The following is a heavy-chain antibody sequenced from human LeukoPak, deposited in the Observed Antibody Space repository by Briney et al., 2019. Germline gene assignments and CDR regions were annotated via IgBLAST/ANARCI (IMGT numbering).Heavy chain of an antibody. CDR1: GASISSSSYY. J-gene: IGHJ5*02. CDR3: AREWWRQMSP. V-gene: IGHV4-39*07. Sequence: SETLSLTCTVSGASISSSSYYWGWIRQPPGKGLEWIGRIYYSGSTYCNPSLKSRVTISIDTSKNQFSLKLSSVTAADTAVYYWAREWWRQMSPWGQGTLVTVSS. D-gene: IGHD2-15*01. CDR2: IYYSGST.